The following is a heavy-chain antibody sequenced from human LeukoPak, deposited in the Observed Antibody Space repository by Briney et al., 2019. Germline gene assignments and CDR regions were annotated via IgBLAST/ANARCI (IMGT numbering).Heavy chain of an antibody. D-gene: IGHD2-2*01. V-gene: IGHV3-23*01. Sequence: GGSLRLSCAASGFTFSSYAMSWVRQAPGKGLEWVSGISGSGGSTDYADSVKGRFTISRDNSKNTLYLQMNSLRAEDTAVYYCAKKKDPAIQYYFDYWGQGTLVTVSS. CDR2: ISGSGGST. CDR3: AKKKDPAIQYYFDY. CDR1: GFTFSSYA. J-gene: IGHJ4*02.